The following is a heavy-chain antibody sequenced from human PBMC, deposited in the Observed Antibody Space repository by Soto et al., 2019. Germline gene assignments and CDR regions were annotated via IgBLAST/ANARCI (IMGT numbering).Heavy chain of an antibody. D-gene: IGHD1-20*01. CDR2: VSPGGDVS. CDR3: VRRAITATTNWGAFAV. CDR1: GFTFSSFV. Sequence: EVQLLESGGGLVQPGGSLRLSCAASGFTFSSFVMSWVRQAPGEGLERVSTVSPGGDVSHYTDAVKGRFTISRDTSRRTLHLQMDSLRAEDAAVYFCVRRAITATTNWGAFAVWGQGTVVTVSS. J-gene: IGHJ3*01. V-gene: IGHV3-23*01.